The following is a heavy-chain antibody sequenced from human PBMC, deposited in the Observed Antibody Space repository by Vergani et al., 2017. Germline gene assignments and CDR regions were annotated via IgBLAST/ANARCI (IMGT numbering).Heavy chain of an antibody. CDR2: ISGSGGST. Sequence: EVQLLEPGGDLVQPGGPLRLSCAASGFTFNHYAMNWVRQAPGKGLEWVSGISGSGGSTYYAGSVKGRFTISGESPKNTLYLQMNSLSAGDTAVYYCANAIPRNSGYDYLSYSHAMNVWGQETTVTVSS. CDR1: GFTFNHYA. J-gene: IGHJ6*02. D-gene: IGHD5-12*01. V-gene: IGHV3-23*01. CDR3: ANAIPRNSGYDYLSYSHAMNV.